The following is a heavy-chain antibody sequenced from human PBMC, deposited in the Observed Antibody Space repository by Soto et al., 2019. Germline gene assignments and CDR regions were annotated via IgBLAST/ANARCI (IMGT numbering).Heavy chain of an antibody. V-gene: IGHV4-31*03. CDR1: GGSISSGGYY. D-gene: IGHD5-12*01. J-gene: IGHJ4*02. Sequence: SETLSLTCTVSGGSISSGGYYWSWIRQHPGKGLEWIGYIYYSGSTYYNPSLKSRVTISVDTPKNQFSLKLSSVTAADTAVYYCARKRGLYDTDYWGQGTLVTVSS. CDR3: ARKRGLYDTDY. CDR2: IYYSGST.